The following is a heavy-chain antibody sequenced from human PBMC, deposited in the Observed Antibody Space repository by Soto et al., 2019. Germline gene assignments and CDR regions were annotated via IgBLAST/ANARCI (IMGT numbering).Heavy chain of an antibody. D-gene: IGHD2-15*01. CDR3: ASLWWYAAPPGMDV. CDR2: IIPILGIA. CDR1: GGTFSSYT. J-gene: IGHJ6*02. Sequence: QVQLVQSGAEVKKPGSSVKVSCKASGGTFSSYTISWVRQAPGQGLEWMGRIIPILGIATCAQKFQGRDTITADKSTSTAYMELSSLRSEDTAVYYCASLWWYAAPPGMDVSGQGTTVTVSS. V-gene: IGHV1-69*02.